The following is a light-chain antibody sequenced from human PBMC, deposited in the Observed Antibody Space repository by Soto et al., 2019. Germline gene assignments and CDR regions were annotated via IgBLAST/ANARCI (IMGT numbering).Light chain of an antibody. CDR1: SSDVGGYDY. V-gene: IGLV2-8*01. CDR2: EVN. Sequence: QSVLTPPPSASGSPGQSVTISCTGTSSDVGGYDYVSWYQQHPGKAPELIIYEVNKRPSGVPDRFSGSKSGNTASLTVSGLQAEDEADYYCNSYSGSNNFVVFGTGTKVTVL. J-gene: IGLJ1*01. CDR3: NSYSGSNNFVV.